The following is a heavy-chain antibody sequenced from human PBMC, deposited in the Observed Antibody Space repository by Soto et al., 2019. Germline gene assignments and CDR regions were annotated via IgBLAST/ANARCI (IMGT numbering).Heavy chain of an antibody. D-gene: IGHD4-17*01. CDR3: ARDRGYDYGDSYYFDY. J-gene: IGHJ4*02. CDR1: GFTFSSYG. V-gene: IGHV3-33*01. CDR2: IWYDGSNK. Sequence: GGSLRLSCAASGFTFSSYGMHWVRQAPGKGLEWVAVIWYDGSNKYYADSVKGRFTISRDNSKNTLYLQMNSLRAEDTAVYYCARDRGYDYGDSYYFDYGGQGTLVTVSS.